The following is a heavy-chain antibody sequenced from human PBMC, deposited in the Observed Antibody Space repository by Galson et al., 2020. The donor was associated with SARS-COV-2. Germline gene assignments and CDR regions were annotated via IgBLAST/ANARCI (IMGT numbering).Heavy chain of an antibody. V-gene: IGHV3-23*01. J-gene: IGHJ1*01. CDR3: AKDPNYDILTGYCDS. D-gene: IGHD3-9*01. CDR2: ISGSGGST. Sequence: GESLKISCAASGFTFSSYAMSWVRQAPGKGLEWVSAISGSGGSTYYADSVKGRFTISRDNSKNTLYLQMNSLRAEDTAVHYCAKDPNYDILTGYCDSWGQGTLVTVSS. CDR1: GFTFSSYA.